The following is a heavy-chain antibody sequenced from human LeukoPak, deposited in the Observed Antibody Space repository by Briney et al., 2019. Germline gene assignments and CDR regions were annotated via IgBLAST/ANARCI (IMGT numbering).Heavy chain of an antibody. V-gene: IGHV4-31*03. CDR1: GSSISSGGYY. Sequence: PSETLTLTCTVSGSSISSGGYYWSWIRQHPGKGLEWIEYIYYSGSTYYNLSLKSRVTISVDTSKNQFSLKLSSVTAADTAVYYCARDRDGYYIDYWGQGTLVTVSS. CDR3: ARDRDGYYIDY. D-gene: IGHD3-3*01. J-gene: IGHJ4*02. CDR2: IYYSGST.